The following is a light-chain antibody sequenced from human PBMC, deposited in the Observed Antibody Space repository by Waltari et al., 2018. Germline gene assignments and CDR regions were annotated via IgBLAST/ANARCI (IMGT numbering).Light chain of an antibody. CDR3: QQRSKWPLT. CDR1: QSVSSY. CDR2: DAS. V-gene: IGKV3-11*01. Sequence: EIVLTQSPATLSLSPGERATLSCRATQSVSSYLAGYQQRPGQAPRRLIYDASIRATGSPARFTGSGSETDLTLTVSSLEPEDFAVYCCQQRSKWPLTFGGGTKVEIK. J-gene: IGKJ4*01.